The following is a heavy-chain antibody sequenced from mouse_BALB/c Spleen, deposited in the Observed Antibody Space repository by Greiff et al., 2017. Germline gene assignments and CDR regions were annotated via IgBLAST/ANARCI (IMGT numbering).Heavy chain of an antibody. CDR3: ARPKYYYGSSYWYFDV. V-gene: IGHV5-12-1*01. CDR2: ISSGGGST. D-gene: IGHD1-1*01. J-gene: IGHJ1*01. Sequence: DVKLVESGGGLVKPGGSLKLSCAASGFAFSSYDMSWVRQTPEKRLEWVAYISSGGGSTYYPDTVKGRFTISRDNAKNTLYLQMSSLKSEDTAMYYCARPKYYYGSSYWYFDVWGAGTTVTVSS. CDR1: GFAFSSYD.